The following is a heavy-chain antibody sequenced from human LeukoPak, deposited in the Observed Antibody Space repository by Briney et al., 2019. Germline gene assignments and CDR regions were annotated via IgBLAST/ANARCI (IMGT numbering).Heavy chain of an antibody. D-gene: IGHD2/OR15-2a*01. J-gene: IGHJ5*02. V-gene: IGHV4-38-2*02. CDR1: GYSISSGYY. CDR2: INYSGST. Sequence: PSETLSLTCTVSGYSISSGYYWGWIRQPPGKGLEWIGSINYSGSTYYNLFLKSRVTISVDTSKDHFSLKLNSVTAADTAVYYCARDKSSDLTKNYLGPWGHGTLVTVSS. CDR3: ARDKSSDLTKNYLGP.